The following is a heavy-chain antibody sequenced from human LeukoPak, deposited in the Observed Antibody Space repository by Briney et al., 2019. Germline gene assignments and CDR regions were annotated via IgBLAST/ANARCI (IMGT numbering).Heavy chain of an antibody. J-gene: IGHJ4*02. CDR1: GFTFSTYW. CDR2: INTDGSST. D-gene: IGHD5-24*01. CDR3: ARVDPTGDGYNCFDS. Sequence: PGESLRLSCAASGFTFSTYWMHRVRQAPGKGLLWVARINTDGSSTLYADSVKGRFTISRDNAKSTLYLHMDSLRPEDTAVYYCARVDPTGDGYNCFDSWGQGTLVTVSS. V-gene: IGHV3-74*01.